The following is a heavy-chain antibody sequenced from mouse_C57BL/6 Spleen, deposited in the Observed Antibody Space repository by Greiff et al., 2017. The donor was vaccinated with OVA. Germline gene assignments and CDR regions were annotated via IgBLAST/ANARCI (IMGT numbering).Heavy chain of an antibody. D-gene: IGHD2-2*01. CDR3: AGCGGYDGFAY. CDR1: GYTFTSYW. Sequence: VQLQQSGAELVRPGASVKLSCKASGYTFTSYWISWVKQRPGQGLEWIGEINPRSGDTYYNEKFKGKATLTADKSSSTAYMALRSLTSEDSAVYFCAGCGGYDGFAYWGQGTLVTVSA. V-gene: IGHV1-81*01. J-gene: IGHJ3*01. CDR2: INPRSGDT.